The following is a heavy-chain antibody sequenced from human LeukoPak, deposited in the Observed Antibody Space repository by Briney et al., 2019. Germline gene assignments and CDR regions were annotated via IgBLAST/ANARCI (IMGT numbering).Heavy chain of an antibody. D-gene: IGHD3-9*01. CDR1: GYTFTGYY. CDR2: INPNSGGT. V-gene: IGHV1-2*02. Sequence: ASVKVSCKASGYTFTGYYMHWVRQAPGQGLEWMGWINPNSGGTNYAQKFQGRVTMTRDTSISTAYMELSRLRSDDTAVYYCAGEAGSDIQGRGDFDYWGQGTLVTVSS. CDR3: AGEAGSDIQGRGDFDY. J-gene: IGHJ4*02.